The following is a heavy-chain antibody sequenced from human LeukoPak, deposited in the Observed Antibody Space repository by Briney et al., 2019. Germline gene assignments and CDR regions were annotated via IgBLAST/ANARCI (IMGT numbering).Heavy chain of an antibody. J-gene: IGHJ5*02. D-gene: IGHD3-10*01. CDR2: VSSDGSNK. CDR3: AREYSFGSGTSRINWFDP. CDR1: GFTLSSFA. V-gene: IGHV3-30*04. Sequence: GGSLRLSCVASGFTLSSFAMHWVRQAPGKGLEWVAVVSSDGSNKHYADSVKGRFTISRDNSKSTLHLKVDTLRPDDTAVYYCAREYSFGSGTSRINWFDPWGRGTLVTVSS.